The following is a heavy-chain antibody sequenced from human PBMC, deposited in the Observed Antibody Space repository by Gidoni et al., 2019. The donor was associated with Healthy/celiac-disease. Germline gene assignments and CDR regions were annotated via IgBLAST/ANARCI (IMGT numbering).Heavy chain of an antibody. V-gene: IGHV4-39*07. D-gene: IGHD3-3*01. CDR1: GGSISRRSSY. CDR2: IYYSGST. J-gene: IGHJ4*02. Sequence: QLQLPDSGPGLVRPSETLSLTRNVSGGSISRRSSYWCWIRQPPGQGLEWIGSIYYSGSTYYNPSLKSRVTISVDTSKNQFSVKLSSVTATDTAVYSCARDSTSFGVVTRTLFDYWGQGTLVTVSS. CDR3: ARDSTSFGVVTRTLFDY.